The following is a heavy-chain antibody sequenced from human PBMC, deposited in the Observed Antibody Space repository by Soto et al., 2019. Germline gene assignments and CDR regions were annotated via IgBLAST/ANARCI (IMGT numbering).Heavy chain of an antibody. J-gene: IGHJ4*02. Sequence: QLQLQESGPGLVKPSETLSLTCSVSGGSVSSGSFYWSWIRQPPGKGLEWIGFIYNNRSFNYNPSLKSRVTISVDTSKHQFSLKLNSVTAADTAVYYCARVPLDYSNSHYFDFWGQGALVTVSS. V-gene: IGHV4-61*01. CDR1: GGSVSSGSFY. CDR2: IYNNRSF. D-gene: IGHD6-6*01. CDR3: ARVPLDYSNSHYFDF.